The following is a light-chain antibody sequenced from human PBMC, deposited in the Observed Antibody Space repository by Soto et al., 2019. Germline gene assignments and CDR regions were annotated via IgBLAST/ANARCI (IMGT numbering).Light chain of an antibody. J-gene: IGKJ4*01. CDR2: AAS. CDR1: QGISSY. Sequence: AIRMTQSPSSFSASTGDRVTITCQASQGISSYLAWYQQKPGKAPKLLIYAASTLQSGVPSRFSGSGSGTDFTLTISCLQSEDFATYYCQQYYMSELTFGGGTKVEIK. CDR3: QQYYMSELT. V-gene: IGKV1-8*01.